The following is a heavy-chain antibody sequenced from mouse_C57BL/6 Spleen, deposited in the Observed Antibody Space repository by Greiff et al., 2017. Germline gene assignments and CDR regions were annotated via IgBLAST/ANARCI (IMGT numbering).Heavy chain of an antibody. J-gene: IGHJ2*01. Sequence: EVQLVESGGRLVKPGGSLKLSCAASGFTFSSYAMSWVRQTPEKRLEWVATISDGGSYTYYPDNVKGRFTISRDNAKNNLYLQMSHLKSEDTAMYYCARRGFYYGNSYYFDYWGQGTTLTVSS. CDR2: ISDGGSYT. V-gene: IGHV5-4*01. CDR3: ARRGFYYGNSYYFDY. CDR1: GFTFSSYA. D-gene: IGHD2-1*01.